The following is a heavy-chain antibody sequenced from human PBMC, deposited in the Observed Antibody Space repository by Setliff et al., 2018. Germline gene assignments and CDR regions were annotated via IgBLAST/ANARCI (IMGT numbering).Heavy chain of an antibody. J-gene: IGHJ4*02. CDR1: GGSISSGNW. V-gene: IGHV4-4*02. Sequence: SETLSLTCAVSGGSISSGNWWSWVRQTPGKGLEWIGEINHSGKTNHKPSLKSRATMSVDKSKNQFSLKLNSVTAADTAVYYCARSYSNSLEYWGQGTLVTVSS. CDR3: ARSYSNSLEY. D-gene: IGHD4-4*01. CDR2: INHSGKT.